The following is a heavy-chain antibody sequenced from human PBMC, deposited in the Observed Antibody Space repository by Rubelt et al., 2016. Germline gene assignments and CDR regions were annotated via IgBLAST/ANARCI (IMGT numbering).Heavy chain of an antibody. J-gene: IGHJ6*02. V-gene: IGHV3-53*01. Sequence: GFTVSSNYMSWVRQAPGKGLEWVSVIYSGGSTYYADSVKGRFTISRDNSKNTLYLQMNSLRAEDTAVYYCARNIVVVVAATDYYYGMDVWGQGTTVTVSS. CDR3: ARNIVVVVAATDYYYGMDV. CDR1: GFTVSSNY. D-gene: IGHD2-15*01. CDR2: IYSGGST.